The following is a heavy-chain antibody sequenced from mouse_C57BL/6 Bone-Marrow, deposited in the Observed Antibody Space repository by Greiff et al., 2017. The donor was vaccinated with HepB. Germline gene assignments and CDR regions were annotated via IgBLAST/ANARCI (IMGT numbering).Heavy chain of an antibody. V-gene: IGHV7-3*01. CDR1: GFTFTDYY. CDR3: ARYMGHYYAMDY. CDR2: IRNKANGYTT. J-gene: IGHJ4*01. Sequence: EVHLVESGGGLVQPGGSLSLSCAASGFTFTDYYMSWVRQPPGKALEWLGFIRNKANGYTTEYSASVKGRFTISRDNSQSILYLQMNALRAEDSATYYCARYMGHYYAMDYWGQGTSVTVSS.